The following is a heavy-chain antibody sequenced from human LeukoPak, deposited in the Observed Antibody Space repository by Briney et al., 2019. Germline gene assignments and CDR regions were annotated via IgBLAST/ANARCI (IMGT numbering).Heavy chain of an antibody. CDR1: GYSISSGYY. D-gene: IGHD6-6*01. CDR2: IYHTGNT. J-gene: IGHJ4*02. V-gene: IGHV4-38-2*01. CDR3: ARHSGPYSSSSSFDY. Sequence: SETLSLTCAVAGYSISSGYYWAWIRQPPGRGLEWIANIYHTGNTYYNPSLNSRVTLSVDTSKNQFSLRLNSVTAADTAVYYCARHSGPYSSSSSFDYWGQGILVTVSS.